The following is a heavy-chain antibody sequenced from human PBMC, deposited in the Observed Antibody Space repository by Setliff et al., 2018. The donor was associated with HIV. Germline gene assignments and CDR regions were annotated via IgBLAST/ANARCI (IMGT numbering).Heavy chain of an antibody. D-gene: IGHD6-6*01. Sequence: PSETLSLTCTVSGDSVSRASYDWSWIRQPPGKGMEWIRYIYYSGTTKYNPTFKSRVTISVDTSKNQFSLKLSSENAADKAVYYCAGEAWTSYRSSSGYYYYYMDVWGKGTTVTVSS. J-gene: IGHJ6*03. CDR1: GDSVSRASYD. V-gene: IGHV4-61*01. CDR3: AGEAWTSYRSSSGYYYYYMDV. CDR2: IYYSGTT.